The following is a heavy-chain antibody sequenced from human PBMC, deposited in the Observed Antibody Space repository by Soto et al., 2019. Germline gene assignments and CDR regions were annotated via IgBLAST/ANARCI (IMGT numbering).Heavy chain of an antibody. D-gene: IGHD3-10*01. V-gene: IGHV3-23*04. J-gene: IGHJ4*02. CDR3: AKGDGSGSFDY. Sequence: EVQLVESGGGLVKPGGSLRLSCAASGFTFSSYSMNWVRQAPGKGLEWVSGVSGGGGNTNYADSVKGRFTISRDNSKNTLYLQMNSLRAEDTALYYCAKGDGSGSFDYWGQGTLVTVSS. CDR2: VSGGGGNT. CDR1: GFTFSSYS.